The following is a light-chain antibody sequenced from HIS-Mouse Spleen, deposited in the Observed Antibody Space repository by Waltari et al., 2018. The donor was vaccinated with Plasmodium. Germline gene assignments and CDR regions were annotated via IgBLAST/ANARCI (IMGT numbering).Light chain of an antibody. CDR1: QRLLHSNAYNY. Sequence: DLVMTQSPLSLPVTPGEPASIPCRSRQRLLHSNAYNYLDWYLQKPGQSPQLLIYLGSNRASGVPDRFSGSGSGTDFTLKISRVEAEDVGVYYCMQALQTPRTFGQGTKVEIK. CDR3: MQALQTPRT. CDR2: LGS. V-gene: IGKV2-28*01. J-gene: IGKJ1*01.